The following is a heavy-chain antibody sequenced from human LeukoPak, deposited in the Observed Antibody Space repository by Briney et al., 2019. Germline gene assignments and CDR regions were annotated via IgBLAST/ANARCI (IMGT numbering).Heavy chain of an antibody. CDR1: GYTFTGSY. V-gene: IGHV1-2*02. CDR2: VKGDSGVT. CDR3: VRWRDGYIYDY. D-gene: IGHD5-24*01. Sequence: ASVNVACNASGYTFTGSYMRWDRHGPGQGHEWMGWVKGDSGVTYYAQEFQGRVTMTRDTSINTAYMELSRLRSDDTAVYYCVRWRDGYIYDYWGQGTLVTVSS. J-gene: IGHJ4*02.